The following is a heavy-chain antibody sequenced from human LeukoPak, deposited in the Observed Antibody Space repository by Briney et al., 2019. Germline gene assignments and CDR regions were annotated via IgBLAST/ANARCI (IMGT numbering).Heavy chain of an antibody. D-gene: IGHD6-19*01. CDR1: GFTFSSYW. Sequence: GGSLRLSCAASGFTFSSYWMSWVRQAPGKGLEWVANIKQDGSEKYYVDSVKGRFTISRDNAKNSLYLQMNILRAEDMALYYCAKAFGLKQWLLRGLDAFDIWGQGTMVTVSS. CDR2: IKQDGSEK. V-gene: IGHV3-7*03. CDR3: AKAFGLKQWLLRGLDAFDI. J-gene: IGHJ3*02.